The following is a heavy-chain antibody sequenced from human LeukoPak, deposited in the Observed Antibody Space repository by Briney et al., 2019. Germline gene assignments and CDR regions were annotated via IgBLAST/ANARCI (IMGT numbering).Heavy chain of an antibody. D-gene: IGHD2-8*02. CDR1: GFTFSSYS. J-gene: IGHJ4*02. Sequence: GGSLRLSCAASGFTFSSYSMNWVRQAPGKGLEWVSYISSSSSTIYYADSVKGRFTISRDNAKNSLYLQMNSLRAEDTAVYYCARGTATPGFDYWGQGTLVTVSS. CDR3: ARGTATPGFDY. CDR2: ISSSSSTI. V-gene: IGHV3-48*01.